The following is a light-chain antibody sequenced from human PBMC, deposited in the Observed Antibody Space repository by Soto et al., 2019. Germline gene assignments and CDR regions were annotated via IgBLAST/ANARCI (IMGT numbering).Light chain of an antibody. CDR2: GGS. Sequence: EVVMTQSPATLSASPGERVTLSCRASQNLGSSLAWYQQRPGQAPRLLLYGGSTRGTGIPARFSGSGSGTEFTVTISSLQSEDFAVYYCQQYNYWPPYTFGQGTNLEFK. CDR3: QQYNYWPPYT. V-gene: IGKV3-15*01. J-gene: IGKJ2*01. CDR1: QNLGSS.